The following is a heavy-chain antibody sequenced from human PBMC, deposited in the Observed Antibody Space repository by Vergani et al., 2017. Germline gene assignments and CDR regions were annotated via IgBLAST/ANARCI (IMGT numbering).Heavy chain of an antibody. CDR3: ARGGRAAGYSGPHS. CDR1: GASMSSVGYY. D-gene: IGHD1-26*01. V-gene: IGHV4-61*02. Sequence: QVQLQESGPGLVKPSQTLSLTCTVSGASMSSVGYYWTWIRQSAGKGLEWIGDIHGSGTANYNPSFQGRVSMSVATSKNQFSLTLSSVNAADTAVYYCARGGRAAGYSGPHSWGQGTRVTVSS. CDR2: IHGSGTA. J-gene: IGHJ4*02.